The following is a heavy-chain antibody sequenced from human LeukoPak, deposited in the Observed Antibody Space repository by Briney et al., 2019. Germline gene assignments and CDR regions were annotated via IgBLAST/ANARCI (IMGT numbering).Heavy chain of an antibody. V-gene: IGHV4-59*08. CDR3: VRHSRVVAFDY. Sequence: SETLSLTCTVSGVSISNHYSSWIRQPPGKGLEWNGYIYYTGNTNYNPSLKSRVTISEDTSKNQVSLKLSSVTAADTAVYYCVRHSRVVAFDYWGQGNLVTVSS. CDR2: IYYTGNT. CDR1: GVSISNHY. J-gene: IGHJ4*02. D-gene: IGHD2-15*01.